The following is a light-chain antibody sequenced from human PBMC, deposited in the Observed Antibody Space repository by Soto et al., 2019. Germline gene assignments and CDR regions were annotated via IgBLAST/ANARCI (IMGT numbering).Light chain of an antibody. V-gene: IGKV1-5*03. CDR2: EGA. Sequence: DSQMTQAPSSMCASVVQRVTITCRASQSISRWLAWYQQKPGKAPQLLIYEGASLGSGGPSRCSGGGSATEFSLTISSLQPDDSATYYCQEYNSDSITFGQGTRLDIK. J-gene: IGKJ5*01. CDR1: QSISRW. CDR3: QEYNSDSIT.